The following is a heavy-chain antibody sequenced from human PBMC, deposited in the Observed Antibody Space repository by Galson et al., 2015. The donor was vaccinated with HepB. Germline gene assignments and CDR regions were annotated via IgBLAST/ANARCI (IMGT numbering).Heavy chain of an antibody. CDR1: GFTFSSYG. J-gene: IGHJ6*02. CDR3: ARVDSIATAGYYCFDGMDV. V-gene: IGHV3-33*01. D-gene: IGHD6-13*01. Sequence: SLRLSCAASGFTFSSYGMHWVRQAPGKGLEWVAVIWYDGSNKYYADSVKGRFTISRDNSKNTLYLQMNSLRAEDTAVYYCARVDSIATAGYYCFDGMDVWGQGTTVTVSS. CDR2: IWYDGSNK.